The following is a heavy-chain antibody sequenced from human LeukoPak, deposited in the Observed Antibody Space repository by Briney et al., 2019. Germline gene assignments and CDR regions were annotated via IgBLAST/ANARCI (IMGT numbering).Heavy chain of an antibody. CDR2: IYYSGST. V-gene: IGHV4-39*07. CDR3: ARARVVAKHFDY. Sequence: KASETLSLTCTVSGGSISSSSYYWGCIRQPPGKGLEWIGSIYYSGSTYYNPSLKSRVTISVDTSKNQFSLKLSSVTAADTAVYYCARARVVAKHFDYWGQGTLVTVSS. J-gene: IGHJ4*02. D-gene: IGHD3-22*01. CDR1: GGSISSSSYY.